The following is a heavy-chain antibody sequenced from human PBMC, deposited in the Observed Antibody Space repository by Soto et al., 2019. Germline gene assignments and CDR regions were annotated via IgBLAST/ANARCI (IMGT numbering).Heavy chain of an antibody. D-gene: IGHD3-10*01. CDR1: GFTFSSYW. CDR3: ASDLYGSGTYAYYYGMDV. J-gene: IGHJ6*02. V-gene: IGHV3-74*01. CDR2: INSDGSST. Sequence: GGSLRLSCAASGFTFSSYWMHWVRQAPGKGLVWVSHINSDGSSTTYADSVKGRFTISRDNAKNRLYLQMSSLGAEDTAVYFCASDLYGSGTYAYYYGMDVWGQGTTVTVSS.